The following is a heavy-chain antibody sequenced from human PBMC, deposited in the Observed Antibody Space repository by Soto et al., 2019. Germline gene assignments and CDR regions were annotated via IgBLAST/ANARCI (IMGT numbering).Heavy chain of an antibody. CDR1: GFTFRSFT. V-gene: IGHV3-21*01. D-gene: IGHD6-13*01. CDR2: ISSNSAYI. Sequence: PGGSLRLSCAASGFTFRSFTMNWVRQAPGKGLEWVPTISSNSAYISYTDALRGRFTISRDNAKRSLHLQMNSRRAEDTAVYYCTRDASRDSSARGWFDPWGPGTLVTVSS. J-gene: IGHJ5*02. CDR3: TRDASRDSSARGWFDP.